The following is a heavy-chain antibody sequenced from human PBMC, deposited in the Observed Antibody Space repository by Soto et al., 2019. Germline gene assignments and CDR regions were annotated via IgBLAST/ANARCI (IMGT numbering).Heavy chain of an antibody. CDR1: GFTFSSYG. D-gene: IGHD3-22*01. CDR3: AKDQYYYDSSGHALDY. CDR2: ISYDGSNK. V-gene: IGHV3-30*18. Sequence: GGSLRLSCAASGFTFSSYGMHWVRQAPGKGLEWVAVISYDGSNKYYADSVKGRFTISRDNSMNKVYLQMNSLRAEDTAMYYCAKDQYYYDSSGHALDYWGQGTLVTVSS. J-gene: IGHJ4*02.